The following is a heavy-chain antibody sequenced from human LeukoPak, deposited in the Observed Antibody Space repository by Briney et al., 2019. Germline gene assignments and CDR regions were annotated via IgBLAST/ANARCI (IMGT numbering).Heavy chain of an antibody. V-gene: IGHV3-30*18. J-gene: IGHJ4*02. CDR1: QFTFSSYW. CDR2: VSDDGRNK. D-gene: IGHD6-13*01. CDR3: AKDRETTASGTFDF. Sequence: GGSLRLSCTASQFTFSSYWMNWVRQAPGKGLEWVAVVSDDGRNKNYADSVKGRFTISRDSSNNTLYLQMNSLRAEDTGVYFCAKDRETTASGTFDFRGQGTLVTVSS.